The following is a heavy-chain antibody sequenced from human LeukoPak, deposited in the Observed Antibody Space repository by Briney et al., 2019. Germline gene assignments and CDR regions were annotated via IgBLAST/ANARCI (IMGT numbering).Heavy chain of an antibody. CDR2: TRNKANSYTT. Sequence: PGGSLRLSCAASGFTFSDHYMDWVRQAPGKGLEWVGRTRNKANSYTTEYAASVKGRFTISRDDSKNSLYLQMNSLKTEDTAVYYCARAAMDIVATIRPDAFDIWGQGTMVTVSS. D-gene: IGHD5-12*01. J-gene: IGHJ3*02. V-gene: IGHV3-72*01. CDR1: GFTFSDHY. CDR3: ARAAMDIVATIRPDAFDI.